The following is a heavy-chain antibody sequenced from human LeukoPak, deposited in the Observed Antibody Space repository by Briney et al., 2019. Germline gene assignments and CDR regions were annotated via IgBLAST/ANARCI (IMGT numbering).Heavy chain of an antibody. V-gene: IGHV3-23*01. CDR3: AKVYDSSGYSRFSFDY. D-gene: IGHD3-22*01. CDR1: GFTFSSYA. CDR2: ISDSGGST. J-gene: IGHJ4*02. Sequence: GGSLRLSCAASGFTFSSYAMSWVRQAPGKGLEWVSCISDSGGSTYYADSVKGRFTISRDNSKNTLYLQMNSLRAEDTAVYYCAKVYDSSGYSRFSFDYWGQGTLVTVSS.